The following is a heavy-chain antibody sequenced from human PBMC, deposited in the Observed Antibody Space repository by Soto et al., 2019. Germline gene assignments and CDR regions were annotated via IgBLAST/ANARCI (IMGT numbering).Heavy chain of an antibody. CDR3: ARPRRAGSYYKGSFHY. J-gene: IGHJ4*02. D-gene: IGHD3-10*01. V-gene: IGHV4-39*01. CDR1: GGSISSSSYY. Sequence: SETLSLTCTVSGGSISSSSYYWGWIRQPPGKGLEWIGSIYYSGSTYYNPSLKSRVTISVDTSKNQFSLKLSSVTAADTAVYNCARPRRAGSYYKGSFHYWGQGTLVTVSS. CDR2: IYYSGST.